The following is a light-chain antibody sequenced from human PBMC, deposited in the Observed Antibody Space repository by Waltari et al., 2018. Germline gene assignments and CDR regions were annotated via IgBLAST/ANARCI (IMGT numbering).Light chain of an antibody. CDR3: QQYFNSPIA. CDR2: WAS. V-gene: IGKV4-1*01. Sequence: DIVMTQSPDSLLVSLGERATISCNSSQSILYTSNDKNYLAWYQQRAGQPPRLLVHWASILESGGPDRFRGSGSGTDFTLTISNLQPDDVAFYWCQQYFNSPIAFGQVTRLEIK. CDR1: QSILYTSNDKNY. J-gene: IGKJ5*01.